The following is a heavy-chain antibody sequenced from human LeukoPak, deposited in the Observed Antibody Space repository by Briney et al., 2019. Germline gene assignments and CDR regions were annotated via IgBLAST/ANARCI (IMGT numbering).Heavy chain of an antibody. CDR1: GGSISSGGYY. CDR3: ARGSRYNWNYHGY. CDR2: IYYSGST. J-gene: IGHJ4*02. Sequence: SQTLSLTCTVSGGSISSGGYYWSWIRQPPGKGLEWIGYIYYSGSTNYNPSLKSRVTISVDTSKNQFSLKLSSVTAADTAVYYCARGSRYNWNYHGYWGQGTLVTVSS. D-gene: IGHD1-7*01. V-gene: IGHV4-61*08.